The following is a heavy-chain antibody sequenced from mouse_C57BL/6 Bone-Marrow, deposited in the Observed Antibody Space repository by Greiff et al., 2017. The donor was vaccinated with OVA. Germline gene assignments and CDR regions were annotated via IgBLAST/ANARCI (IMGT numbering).Heavy chain of an antibody. D-gene: IGHD2-2*01. CDR2: IDPENGDT. J-gene: IGHJ1*03. Sequence: VQLQQSGAELVRPGASVKLSCTASGFNIKDDYMHWVKQRPEQGLEWIGWIDPENGDTAYASKFQGKATITADTSSNTAYLQLSSLTSEDTAVYYCTTLNGSWYFDVWGTGTTVTVSS. CDR1: GFNIKDDY. CDR3: TTLNGSWYFDV. V-gene: IGHV14-4*01.